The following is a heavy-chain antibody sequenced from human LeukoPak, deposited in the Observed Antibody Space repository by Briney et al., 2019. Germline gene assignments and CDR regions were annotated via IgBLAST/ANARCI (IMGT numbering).Heavy chain of an antibody. CDR1: GGSISSYY. J-gene: IGHJ4*02. CDR3: ARGGKVRQLWQGAFDY. V-gene: IGHV4-59*01. D-gene: IGHD5-18*01. Sequence: PSETLSLTCTASGGSISSYYWSWIRQPPGKGLEWIGYIYYSGSTNYNPSLKSRVTISVDTSKNQFSLKLSSVTAADTAVYYCARGGKVRQLWQGAFDYWGQGTLVTVSS. CDR2: IYYSGST.